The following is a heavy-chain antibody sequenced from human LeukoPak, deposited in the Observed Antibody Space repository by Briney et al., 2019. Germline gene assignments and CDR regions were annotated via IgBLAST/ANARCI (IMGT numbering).Heavy chain of an antibody. CDR3: AKAEGVYGDYYYYGMDV. V-gene: IGHV3-43D*03. D-gene: IGHD4-17*01. J-gene: IGHJ6*02. CDR2: ISWDGGST. CDR1: GFTFDDYA. Sequence: GGSLRLSCAASGFTFDDYAMHWVRQAPGKGLEWVSLISWDGGSTYYADSVKGRFTISRDNSKNSLYLQMNSLRAEDTALYYCAKAEGVYGDYYYYGMDVWGQGTTVTVSS.